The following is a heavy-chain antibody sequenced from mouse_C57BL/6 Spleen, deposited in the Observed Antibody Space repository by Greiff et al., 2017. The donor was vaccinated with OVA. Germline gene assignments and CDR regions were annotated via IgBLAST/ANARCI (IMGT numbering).Heavy chain of an antibody. CDR2: IHPNSGST. CDR3: ARSAYDVFDY. D-gene: IGHD2-12*01. V-gene: IGHV1-64*01. Sequence: VQLKQPGAELVKPGASVKLSCKASGYTFTSYWMHWVKQRPGQGLEWIGMIHPNSGSTNYNEKFKSKATLTVDKSSSTAYMQLSSLTSEDSAVYYCARSAYDVFDYWGQGTTLTVSS. CDR1: GYTFTSYW. J-gene: IGHJ2*01.